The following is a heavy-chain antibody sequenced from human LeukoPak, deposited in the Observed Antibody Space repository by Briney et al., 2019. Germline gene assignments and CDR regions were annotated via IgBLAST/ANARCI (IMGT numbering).Heavy chain of an antibody. V-gene: IGHV3-23*01. CDR2: ISGSGGST. CDR1: GFNFSGSA. D-gene: IGHD4-17*01. J-gene: IGHJ4*02. Sequence: PGGSLRLSCAASGFNFSGSAIHWVRQAPGKGLEWVSAISGSGGSTYYADSVKGRFTISRDNSKNTLYLQMNSLRAEDTAVYYCAKFAVTTTDDFWGQGTLVTVSS. CDR3: AKFAVTTTDDF.